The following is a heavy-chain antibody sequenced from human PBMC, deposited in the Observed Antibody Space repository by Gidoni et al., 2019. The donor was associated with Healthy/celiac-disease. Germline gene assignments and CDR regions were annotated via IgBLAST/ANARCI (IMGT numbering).Heavy chain of an antibody. CDR2: IKPNSGGT. CDR3: ARGMVRGVIKGWFDP. V-gene: IGHV1-2*02. CDR1: GYTFTGYY. J-gene: IGHJ5*02. Sequence: QVQLVQSGAEVKKPGASVKVSCTASGYTFTGYYMHWVRQATGQGLEWMGWIKPNSGGTNYAQKFQGRVTMTRDTSISTAYMELSRLRSDDTAVYYCARGMVRGVIKGWFDPWGQGTLVTVSS. D-gene: IGHD3-10*01.